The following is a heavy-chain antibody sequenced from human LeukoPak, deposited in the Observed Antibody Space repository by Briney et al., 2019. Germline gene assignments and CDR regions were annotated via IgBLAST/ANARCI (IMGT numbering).Heavy chain of an antibody. CDR3: ARAAKLGRAYSFDI. V-gene: IGHV3-21*01. J-gene: IGHJ3*02. CDR1: GFSVNDKY. CDR2: ISSGGSYI. D-gene: IGHD7-27*01. Sequence: PGGSLRLSCAASGFSVNDKYMSWVRQAPGKGLERVSSISSGGSYIYYAGSLKGRFTISRDNVKNSLYLQMNSLRAEDTAVYYCARAAKLGRAYSFDIWGQGTMVTVSS.